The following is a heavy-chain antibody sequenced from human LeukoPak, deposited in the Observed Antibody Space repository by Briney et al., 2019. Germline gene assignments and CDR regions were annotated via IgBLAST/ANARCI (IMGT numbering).Heavy chain of an antibody. CDR1: GFTFSSYG. Sequence: PGGSLRLSCAASGFTFSSYGMSWVRQAPGKGLEWVSAISGSGGSTYYADSVKGRFTISRDNSKNTLYLQMNSLRAEDTAVYYCAKDVLPHYYGSSGGSDYWGQGTLVTVSS. V-gene: IGHV3-23*01. J-gene: IGHJ4*02. CDR3: AKDVLPHYYGSSGGSDY. D-gene: IGHD3-22*01. CDR2: ISGSGGST.